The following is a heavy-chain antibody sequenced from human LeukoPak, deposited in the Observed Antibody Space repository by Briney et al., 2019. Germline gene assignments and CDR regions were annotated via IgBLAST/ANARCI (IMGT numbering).Heavy chain of an antibody. V-gene: IGHV3-23*01. Sequence: GGSLRLSCAASGFTFSSYAMSWVRQAPGKGLEWVSAISGSGGSTYYADSVKGRFTISRDNSKNTLYLQMNSLRAEDTAVYYCAKLRGALGYCSSTSCQPLWGQGTLVTVPS. CDR2: ISGSGGST. J-gene: IGHJ4*02. CDR3: AKLRGALGYCSSTSCQPL. D-gene: IGHD2-2*01. CDR1: GFTFSSYA.